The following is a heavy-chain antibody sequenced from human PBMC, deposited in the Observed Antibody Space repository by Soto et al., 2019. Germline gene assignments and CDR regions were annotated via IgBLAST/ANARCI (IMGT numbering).Heavy chain of an antibody. J-gene: IGHJ6*02. D-gene: IGHD2-15*01. Sequence: ASVKVSCKASGYTFTSYSMHWVRQAPGQGLEWMGIINPSSGRTSYAQNFQGRVTMTSDTSRSIVYMEMSSLKSEDTAVYYCARDHNFGFILYAMDVWGQGTTVTVSS. V-gene: IGHV1-46*01. CDR3: ARDHNFGFILYAMDV. CDR1: GYTFTSYS. CDR2: INPSSGRT.